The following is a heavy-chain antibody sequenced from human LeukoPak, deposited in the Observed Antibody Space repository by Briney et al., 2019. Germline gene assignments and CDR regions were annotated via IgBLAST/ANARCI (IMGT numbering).Heavy chain of an antibody. J-gene: IGHJ3*02. Sequence: PGGSLRLSCAASGFTFSSYSMNWVRQAAGKGLEWVSYISSSSSTIYYADSVKGRFTISRDNAKNSLYLQMNSLRDEDTAVYYCARGLYGSGGDAFDIWGQGTMVTVSS. CDR1: GFTFSSYS. CDR2: ISSSSSTI. V-gene: IGHV3-48*02. D-gene: IGHD3-10*01. CDR3: ARGLYGSGGDAFDI.